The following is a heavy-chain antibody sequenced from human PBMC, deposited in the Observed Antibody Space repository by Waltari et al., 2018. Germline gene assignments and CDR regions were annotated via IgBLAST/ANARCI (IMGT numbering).Heavy chain of an antibody. CDR3: ARGGYCSSTICYTPHDAFDI. CDR1: GGSISSYY. D-gene: IGHD2-2*02. CDR2: IYTSGST. J-gene: IGHJ3*02. Sequence: QVQLQESGPGLVKPSETLSLTCTVSGGSISSYYWSWIRQPAGKGLEWIGRIYTSGSTNYNPSLKSRVTMSVDTSKNQFSLKLSSVTAADTAVYYCARGGYCSSTICYTPHDAFDIWGQGTMVTVSS. V-gene: IGHV4-4*07.